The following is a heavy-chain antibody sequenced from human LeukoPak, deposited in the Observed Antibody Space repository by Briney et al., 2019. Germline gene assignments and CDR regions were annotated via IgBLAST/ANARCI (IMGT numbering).Heavy chain of an antibody. CDR2: ISAYNGNT. V-gene: IGHV1-18*01. CDR1: GYTFTSYG. CDR3: ARDLSSSSWQVDY. J-gene: IGHJ4*02. D-gene: IGHD6-13*01. Sequence: GASVKVSCKASGYTFTSYGISWVRQAPGQGLEWMGWISAYNGNTNYAQKFQGRVTMTRDTSTSTVYMELSSLRSEDTAVYYCARDLSSSSWQVDYWGQGTLVTVSS.